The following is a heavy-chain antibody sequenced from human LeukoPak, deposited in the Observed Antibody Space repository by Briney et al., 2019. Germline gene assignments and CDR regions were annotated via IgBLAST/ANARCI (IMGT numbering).Heavy chain of an antibody. Sequence: GGSLRLSCAASGFTFSSYAMHWVRQAPGKGLEWVAVISYDGSNKYYADSVKGRFTISRDNSKNTLYLQMNSLGAEDTAVYYCARGRLFCGGDCWANWFDPWGQGTLVTVSS. J-gene: IGHJ5*02. CDR1: GFTFSSYA. CDR3: ARGRLFCGGDCWANWFDP. CDR2: ISYDGSNK. D-gene: IGHD2-21*02. V-gene: IGHV3-30-3*01.